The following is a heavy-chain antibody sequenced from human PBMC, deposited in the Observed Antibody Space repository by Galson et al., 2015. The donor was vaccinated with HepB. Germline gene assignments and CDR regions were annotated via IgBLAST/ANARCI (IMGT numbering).Heavy chain of an antibody. J-gene: IGHJ4*02. V-gene: IGHV3-23*01. CDR3: AKSLYGGQLEGDYFDY. D-gene: IGHD3-16*01. Sequence: RLSCAASGFTFSSYAMSWVRQAPGKGLEWVSAISGSGGSTYYADSVKGRFTISRDNSKNTLYLQMNSLRAEDTAVYYCAKSLYGGQLEGDYFDYWGQGTLVTVSS. CDR1: GFTFSSYA. CDR2: ISGSGGST.